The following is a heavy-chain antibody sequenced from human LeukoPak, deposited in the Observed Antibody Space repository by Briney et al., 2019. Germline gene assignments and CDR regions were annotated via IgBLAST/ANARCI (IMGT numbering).Heavy chain of an antibody. CDR3: ARSLPSPTTGTIYY. D-gene: IGHD1-1*01. V-gene: IGHV1-2*02. J-gene: IGHJ4*02. CDR2: INPNSGDT. Sequence: ASVKVSCKASGYTFTGYYMHWVRQAPGQGLEWMGWINPNSGDTNYSQKFQGRVSMTRDTSINTAYMELSRLTSDDTAVYYCARSLPSPTTGTIYYWGQGTLVTVSS. CDR1: GYTFTGYY.